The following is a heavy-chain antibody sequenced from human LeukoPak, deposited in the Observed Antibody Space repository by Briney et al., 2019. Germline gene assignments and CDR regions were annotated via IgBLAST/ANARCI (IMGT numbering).Heavy chain of an antibody. V-gene: IGHV3-7*01. Sequence: GRSLRPSWAASGFTVRSYWMTWVRQHAGKGREWVAIIEPDGSDQFHMDSVKGRFTISRDNDKNSLYLQMSNLRAEDTAVYYCARGGHRQKGFWGQGTLVTVSS. CDR2: IEPDGSDQ. J-gene: IGHJ4*02. CDR1: GFTVRSYW. CDR3: ARGGHRQKGF.